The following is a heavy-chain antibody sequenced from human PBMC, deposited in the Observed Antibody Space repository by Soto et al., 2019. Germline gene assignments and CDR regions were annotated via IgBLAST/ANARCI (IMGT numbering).Heavy chain of an antibody. Sequence: PGESLKISCKASGYSFTSYWIAWVRQTPGKGLEWMGIINPGNSDTRYSPSFQGQVTISADKSISTAYLQWSSLKASDTAMYYCARQKQNYYGSGSYYYYYYGMDVWGQGTTVTVSS. V-gene: IGHV5-51*01. J-gene: IGHJ6*02. CDR1: GYSFTSYW. CDR3: ARQKQNYYGSGSYYYYYYGMDV. D-gene: IGHD3-10*01. CDR2: INPGNSDT.